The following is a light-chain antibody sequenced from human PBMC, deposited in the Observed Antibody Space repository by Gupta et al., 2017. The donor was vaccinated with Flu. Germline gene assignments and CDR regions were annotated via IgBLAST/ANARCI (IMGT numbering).Light chain of an antibody. CDR3: QSYDSSLSGSV. V-gene: IGLV1-40*01. Sequence: QSVLTQPPSVSGAPVQRVTISCTGNSSNIGAGYDVHWYQQLPGTAPRLLIYGNSNRPSGVPDRFSGSKSGTSASLAITGLQAEDEADYYCQSYDSSLSGSVFGGGTKLTVL. J-gene: IGLJ3*02. CDR1: SSNIGAGYD. CDR2: GNS.